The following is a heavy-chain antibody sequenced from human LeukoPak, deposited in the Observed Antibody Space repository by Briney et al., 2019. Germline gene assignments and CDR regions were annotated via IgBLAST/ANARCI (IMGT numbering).Heavy chain of an antibody. J-gene: IGHJ5*02. CDR3: ASLDSGSYLNWFDP. CDR1: GFTFSSYW. V-gene: IGHV3-74*01. CDR2: INSDGSST. D-gene: IGHD1-26*01. Sequence: GGSLRLSCAASGFTFSSYWMHWVRQAPGKGLVWVSRINSDGSSTSYADSVKGRFTISRDNAKNTLYLQMNSLRAEDTAVYYCASLDSGSYLNWFDPWGQGTLVTVSS.